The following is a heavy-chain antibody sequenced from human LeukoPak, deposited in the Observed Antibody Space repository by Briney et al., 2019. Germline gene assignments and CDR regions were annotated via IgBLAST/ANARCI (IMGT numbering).Heavy chain of an antibody. Sequence: GASVKVSCKASGYTFTSYYMHWVRQAPGQGLEWKGIINPSGGSTSYAQKFQGRVTMTRDTSTSTVYMELSSLRSEDTAVYYCASTILSLYYFDYWGQGTLVTVSS. CDR1: GYTFTSYY. J-gene: IGHJ4*02. CDR2: INPSGGST. CDR3: ASTILSLYYFDY. V-gene: IGHV1-46*01. D-gene: IGHD3-3*01.